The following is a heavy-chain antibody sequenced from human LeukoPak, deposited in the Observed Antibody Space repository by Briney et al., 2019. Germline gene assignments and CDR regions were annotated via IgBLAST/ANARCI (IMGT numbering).Heavy chain of an antibody. CDR1: GFPFDDYA. D-gene: IGHD6-13*01. J-gene: IGHJ4*02. Sequence: GGSLRLSCAASGFPFDDYAMHGARQAPGKGLEWVSGISWNSGSIGYADSVKGRFTISRDNAKNSLYLQMNSLRAEDTALYYCAKDMTAAAGSIDYWGQGTLVTVSS. V-gene: IGHV3-9*01. CDR3: AKDMTAAAGSIDY. CDR2: ISWNSGSI.